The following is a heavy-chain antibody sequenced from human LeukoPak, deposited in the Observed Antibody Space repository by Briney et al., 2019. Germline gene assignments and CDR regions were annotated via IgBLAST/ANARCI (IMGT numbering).Heavy chain of an antibody. D-gene: IGHD6-6*01. CDR2: IYPGDSDT. J-gene: IGHJ6*03. Sequence: GESLQISCQGSGYIFTSYWIGWVRQLPGKGLEWMGIIYPGDSDTRYSPSFQGQVTISADKSISTAYLQWSSLKASDTAMYYCARQAGYSSSSDYYYYYYMDVWGKGTTVTVSS. CDR1: GYIFTSYW. V-gene: IGHV5-51*01. CDR3: ARQAGYSSSSDYYYYYYMDV.